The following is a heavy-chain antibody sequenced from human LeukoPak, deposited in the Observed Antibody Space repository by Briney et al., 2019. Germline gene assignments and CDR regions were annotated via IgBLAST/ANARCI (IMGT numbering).Heavy chain of an antibody. D-gene: IGHD1-26*01. Sequence: GGSLRLSCAASGFTLSSYWMSWVRQAPGKGLEWVANIKYDGSAKYYVDSVKGRFTISRDDAKNSLYLEMNSLRAEDTAVYYCARDLFSGSYQEDFWGQGARVTVSS. V-gene: IGHV3-7*01. CDR1: GFTLSSYW. CDR2: IKYDGSAK. J-gene: IGHJ4*02. CDR3: ARDLFSGSYQEDF.